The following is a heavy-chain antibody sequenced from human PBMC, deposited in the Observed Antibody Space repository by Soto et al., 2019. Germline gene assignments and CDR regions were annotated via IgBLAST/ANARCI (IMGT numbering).Heavy chain of an antibody. CDR1: GFTFNTYG. J-gene: IGHJ6*02. V-gene: IGHV3-33*08. CDR3: ARADCTGAYCYSWPFNYGVDV. Sequence: QVQLVESGGGVVQPGGSLRLSCTTSGFTFNTYGMHWVRQAPGKGLEWVAIIWYDGSNKYYADSVKGRFTISRDNSKNTLYLQMNSLRAEDTALYYCARADCTGAYCYSWPFNYGVDVWGQGTTVTASS. D-gene: IGHD2-15*01. CDR2: IWYDGSNK.